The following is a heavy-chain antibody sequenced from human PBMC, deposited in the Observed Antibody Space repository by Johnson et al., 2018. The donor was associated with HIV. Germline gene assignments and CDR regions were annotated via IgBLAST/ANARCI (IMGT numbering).Heavy chain of an antibody. CDR2: IYSGGST. CDR3: ASTNIAAPTGSDAFDI. CDR1: GFTVSSNY. D-gene: IGHD6-13*01. J-gene: IGHJ3*02. Sequence: VQLVESGGGLVQPGGSLILSCAASGFTVSSNYMSWVRQAPGKGLECVSVIYSGGSTYYADSVKGRFTISRDNSKNTLYLQMNSLRAEDTAVYYCASTNIAAPTGSDAFDIWGQGTMVTVSS. V-gene: IGHV3-66*02.